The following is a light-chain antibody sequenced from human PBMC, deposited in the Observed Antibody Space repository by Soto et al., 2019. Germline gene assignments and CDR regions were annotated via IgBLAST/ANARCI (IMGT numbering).Light chain of an antibody. Sequence: QSALTQPRSVSGSPGQSVTISCTGTSSDVGGYNYVSWYQQHPGKAPKPMIYDVSKRPSGVPDRFSGSKSGDTASLTISGLQAEDEADYYCSSYADNYVAFGGGTKLTVL. CDR2: DVS. CDR3: SSYADNYVA. CDR1: SSDVGGYNY. V-gene: IGLV2-11*01. J-gene: IGLJ3*02.